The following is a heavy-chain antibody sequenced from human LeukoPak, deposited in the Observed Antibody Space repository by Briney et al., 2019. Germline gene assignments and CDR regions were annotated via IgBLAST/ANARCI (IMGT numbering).Heavy chain of an antibody. CDR3: ARLFSHGCGDY. D-gene: IGHD1-26*01. CDR2: IYPGDSGT. Sequence: KNGESLQISCKGSGYTFTSYWIGWVRQMPGKGLEWMGIIYPGDSGTRYSPSFQGQVTISADKSITTAYLQWSSLKASDTAMYYCARLFSHGCGDYWGQGTLVTVSS. J-gene: IGHJ4*02. CDR1: GYTFTSYW. V-gene: IGHV5-51*01.